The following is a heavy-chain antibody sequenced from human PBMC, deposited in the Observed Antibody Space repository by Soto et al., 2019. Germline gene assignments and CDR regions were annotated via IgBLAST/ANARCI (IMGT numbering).Heavy chain of an antibody. J-gene: IGHJ3*01. V-gene: IGHV3-11*01. CDR1: GFALGDYY. CDR2: ISKTGSSM. CDR3: ARELSGKYFTFDL. Sequence: QVQLVESGGDLVNPGGSLRLSCAASGFALGDYYMSWIRQAPGKGLEWVSYISKTGSSMHHVDSVKGRLTISRDNAKNSLYLQMNSLRAEDTAVYYCARELSGKYFTFDLWGPGTRVTVSS. D-gene: IGHD5-12*01.